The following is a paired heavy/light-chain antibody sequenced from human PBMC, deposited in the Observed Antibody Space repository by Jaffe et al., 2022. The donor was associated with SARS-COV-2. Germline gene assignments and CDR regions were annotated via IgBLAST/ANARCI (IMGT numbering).Heavy chain of an antibody. CDR2: INTGNGHT. J-gene: IGHJ5*02. V-gene: IGHV1-3*04. D-gene: IGHD6-19*01. CDR3: ARDGAVAGTPGNWFDP. CDR1: GYTFTTYA. Sequence: QVQLVQSGAEVREPGASVKVSCKASGYTFTTYAIHWVRQAPGQSLEWMGLINTGNGHTIYSQKFQDRVSITRDTSASTAYMQLISLRSEDTAVYYCARDGAVAGTPGNWFDPWGQGTLVTVSS.
Light chain of an antibody. CDR1: QSISSS. CDR2: SAS. V-gene: IGKV1-39*01. CDR3: QQSYDFPLT. Sequence: DIQMTQSPSSLSASVGDRVTITCRASQSISSSLNWYQHKPGRAPKFLIHSASSLQSGVPSRFSGSGSGTDFTLTIYSLQPEDFATYSCQQSYDFPLTFGGGTKVEIK. J-gene: IGKJ4*01.